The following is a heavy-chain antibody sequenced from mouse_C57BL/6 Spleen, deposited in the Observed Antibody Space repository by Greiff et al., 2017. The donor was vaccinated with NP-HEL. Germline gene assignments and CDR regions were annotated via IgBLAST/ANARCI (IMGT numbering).Heavy chain of an antibody. D-gene: IGHD1-2*01. CDR3: ARHGTKTFFAY. CDR1: GYTFTDYE. Sequence: QVQLQQSGAELVRPGASVTLSCKASGYTFTDYEMHWVKQTPVHGLEWIGAIDPETGGTAYNQKFKGKAILTADKSSSTAYMKLRSLTSEDSAVYYCARHGTKTFFAYWGQGTLVTVSA. J-gene: IGHJ3*01. V-gene: IGHV1-15*01. CDR2: IDPETGGT.